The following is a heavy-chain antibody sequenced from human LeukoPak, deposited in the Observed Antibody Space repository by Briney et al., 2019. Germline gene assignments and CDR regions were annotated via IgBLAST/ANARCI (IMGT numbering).Heavy chain of an antibody. J-gene: IGHJ4*02. Sequence: SETLSLTCAVYGWSFSDYYWSWIRQPPGKGLEWIGEINHSGSTNYNPSLKSRVTISVDTSKNQFSLKLSSVTAADTAVYYCARGMYSSGWPIDYWGQGTLVTVSS. CDR2: INHSGST. CDR1: GWSFSDYY. D-gene: IGHD6-19*01. V-gene: IGHV4-34*01. CDR3: ARGMYSSGWPIDY.